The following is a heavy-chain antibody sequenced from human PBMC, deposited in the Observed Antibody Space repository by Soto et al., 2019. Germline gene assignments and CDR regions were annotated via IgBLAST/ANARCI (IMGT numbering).Heavy chain of an antibody. J-gene: IGHJ5*02. V-gene: IGHV1-3*01. CDR2: INAGNGNT. D-gene: IGHD1-26*01. Sequence: GASVKVSCKASGYTFTSYAMHWVRQAPGQRLEWMGWINAGNGNTKYSQKFQGRVTITRDTSASTAYMELSSLRSEDTAVYYCARGARSGNYSRDWFDPWGQGTLVTSPQ. CDR1: GYTFTSYA. CDR3: ARGARSGNYSRDWFDP.